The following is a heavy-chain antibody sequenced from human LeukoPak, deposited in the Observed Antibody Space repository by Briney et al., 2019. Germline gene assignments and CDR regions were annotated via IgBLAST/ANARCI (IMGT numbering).Heavy chain of an antibody. J-gene: IGHJ4*02. CDR3: ARDATSGYDLVY. V-gene: IGHV3-30-3*01. CDR2: ISYDGSNK. CDR1: GFTLSSYA. Sequence: GGSLRLSCAASGFTLSSYAMHWVRQAPGKGLEWVAVISYDGSNKYYADSVKGRFTISRDNSKNTLYLQMNSLRAEDTAVYYCARDATSGYDLVYWGQGTLVTVSS. D-gene: IGHD5-12*01.